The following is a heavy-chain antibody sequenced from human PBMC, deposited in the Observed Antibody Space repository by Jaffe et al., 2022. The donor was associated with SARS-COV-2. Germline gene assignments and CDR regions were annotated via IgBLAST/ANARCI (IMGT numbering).Heavy chain of an antibody. CDR2: IYYSGST. D-gene: IGHD5-18*01. J-gene: IGHJ4*02. CDR3: ASIRVDTAMARPFDY. V-gene: IGHV4-59*08. Sequence: QVQLQESGPGLVKPSETLSLTCTVSGGSISSYYWSWIRQPPGKGLEWIGYIYYSGSTNYNPSLKSRVTISVDTSKNQFSLKLSSVTAADTAVYYCASIRVDTAMARPFDYWGQGTLVTVSS. CDR1: GGSISSYY.